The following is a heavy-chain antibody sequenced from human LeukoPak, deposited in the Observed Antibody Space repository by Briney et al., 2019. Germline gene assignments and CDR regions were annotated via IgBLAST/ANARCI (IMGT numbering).Heavy chain of an antibody. CDR2: ISGSGGST. CDR1: GFSFSSYA. D-gene: IGHD3-3*01. CDR3: AKDYDFRSGYLS. Sequence: SGGSLRLSCAASGFSFSSYAMSWVRQAPGKGLEWVSAISGSGGSTYYADSVKGRFTISRDNSKNTLYLQMNSLRAEDTAVYYCAKDYDFRSGYLSWGQGTLVTVSS. J-gene: IGHJ5*02. V-gene: IGHV3-23*01.